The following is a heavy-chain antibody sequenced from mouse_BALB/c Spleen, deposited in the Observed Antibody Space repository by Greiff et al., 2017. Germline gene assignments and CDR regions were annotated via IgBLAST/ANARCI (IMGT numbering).Heavy chain of an antibody. Sequence: VQLQQPGAELVRPGASVKLSCKASGYTFTSYWINWVKQRPGQGLEWIGNIYPSDSYTNYNQKFKDKATLTVDKSSSTAYMQLSSPTSEDSAVYYCTRSSSEGYFDVWGAGTTVTVSS. D-gene: IGHD1-1*01. CDR3: TRSSSEGYFDV. CDR2: IYPSDSYT. CDR1: GYTFTSYW. V-gene: IGHV1-69*02. J-gene: IGHJ1*01.